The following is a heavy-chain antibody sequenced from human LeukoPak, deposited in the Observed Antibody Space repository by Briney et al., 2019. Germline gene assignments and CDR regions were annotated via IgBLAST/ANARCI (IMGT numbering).Heavy chain of an antibody. CDR1: GFTFSSFE. CDR3: ARGIGPIQLHLWGSAFDS. V-gene: IGHV3-21*01. Sequence: GGSLRLSCAASGFTFSSFEMKWVRQAPGKGLEWVSSISSSSSYIYYADSVKGRFTISRDNAKNSLYLQMNSLRAEDTAVYYCARGIGPIQLHLWGSAFDSWGQGTLVTVSS. CDR2: ISSSSSYI. D-gene: IGHD5-18*01. J-gene: IGHJ4*02.